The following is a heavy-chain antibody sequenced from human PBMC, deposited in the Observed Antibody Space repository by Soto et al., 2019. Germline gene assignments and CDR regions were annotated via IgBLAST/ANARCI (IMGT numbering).Heavy chain of an antibody. CDR3: ARGPLGDY. D-gene: IGHD7-27*01. Sequence: QVQLQQWGAGLLKPSETLSLTCAVYGGSFSGYYWSWIRQPPGKGLEWIGEINHSGSTNYNPSLKSRVTISVDTSKTQFSLKLSSVTAADTAVYYCARGPLGDYWGQGTLVTVSS. J-gene: IGHJ4*02. V-gene: IGHV4-34*01. CDR1: GGSFSGYY. CDR2: INHSGST.